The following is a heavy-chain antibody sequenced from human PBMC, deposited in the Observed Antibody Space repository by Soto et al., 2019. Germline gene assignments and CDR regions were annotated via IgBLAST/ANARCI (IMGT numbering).Heavy chain of an antibody. CDR1: VGSFSGYY. Sequence: SETLSLTCAVYVGSFSGYYWSWIRQPRGKGLEWIGEINHSGSTNYNPSLKSRVTISVDTSKNQFSLKLSSVTAADTAVYYCARGGGGGYAYYYYYGMDVWGQGTTVTVSS. CDR3: ARGGGGGYAYYYYYGMDV. CDR2: INHSGST. D-gene: IGHD5-12*01. J-gene: IGHJ6*02. V-gene: IGHV4-34*01.